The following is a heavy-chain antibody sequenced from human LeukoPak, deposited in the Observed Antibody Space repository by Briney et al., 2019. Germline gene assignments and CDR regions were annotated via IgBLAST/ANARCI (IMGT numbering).Heavy chain of an antibody. CDR3: ARDSGSSSSSAFDI. V-gene: IGHV3-11*04. J-gene: IGHJ3*02. D-gene: IGHD6-6*01. CDR2: ISSSGSTI. Sequence: GGSLRLSCAASGFTFSDYYMSWIRQAPGKGLEWVSYISSSGSTIHYADSVKGRFTISRDNAKNSLYLQMNSLRAEDTAVYYCARDSGSSSSSAFDIWGQGTMVTVSS. CDR1: GFTFSDYY.